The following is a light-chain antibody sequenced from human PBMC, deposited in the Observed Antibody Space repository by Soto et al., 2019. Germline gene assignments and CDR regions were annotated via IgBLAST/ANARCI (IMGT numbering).Light chain of an antibody. CDR3: QQYNSYSWT. J-gene: IGKJ1*01. CDR2: KAP. Sequence: DIQMTQSPSTVSASVGDGVTITCRASQSISSWLAWYQQKPGKAPKLLIYKAPSLESGVPSRFSGSGSGTEFTLTISSLQPDDFATYYCQQYNSYSWTFXQGTKVDIK. CDR1: QSISSW. V-gene: IGKV1-5*03.